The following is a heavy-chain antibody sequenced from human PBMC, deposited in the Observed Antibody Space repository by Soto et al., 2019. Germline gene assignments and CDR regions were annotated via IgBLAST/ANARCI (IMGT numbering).Heavy chain of an antibody. D-gene: IGHD1-1*01. CDR3: ARDLQAGTDNVNWLAP. CDR2: IAYDGSNR. V-gene: IGHV3-30*04. CDR1: GFSISRSA. Sequence: QVPLVESGGGVVQPGRSLRLSCAASGFSISRSAMHWVRQAPGKGLEWVAVIAYDGSNRWYADSAKGRFTISRDNSKNTVYLQMSSLRGEDTAVYYCARDLQAGTDNVNWLAPWGQRTLVTVSS. J-gene: IGHJ5*02.